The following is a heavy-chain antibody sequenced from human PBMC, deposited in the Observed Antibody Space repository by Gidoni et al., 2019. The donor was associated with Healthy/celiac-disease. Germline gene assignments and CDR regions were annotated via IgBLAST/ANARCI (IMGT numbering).Heavy chain of an antibody. V-gene: IGHV4-34*01. CDR1: GGSFSGYY. CDR2: INHSGST. Sequence: QVQLQQWGAGLLKPSETLSLTCAVYGGSFSGYYLSCIRQPPGKGLEWIGEINHSGSTNYNPSLKSRVTISVDTSKNQFSLKLSSVTAADTAVYYCASGHYYDSSGYYFWGQGTLVTVSS. J-gene: IGHJ4*02. CDR3: ASGHYYDSSGYYF. D-gene: IGHD3-22*01.